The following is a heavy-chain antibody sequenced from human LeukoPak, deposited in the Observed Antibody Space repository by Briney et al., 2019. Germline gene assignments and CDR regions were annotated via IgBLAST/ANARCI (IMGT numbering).Heavy chain of an antibody. Sequence: SQTLSLTCTVSGGSISSGGYYWSWIRQHPGKGLEWIGYIYYSGSTYYNASLKSRVTISVATSKNQFSLKLSSVTAADTDVYYCARDYYDSSGPWSNWFDPWGQGTLVTVSS. CDR3: ARDYYDSSGPWSNWFDP. CDR1: GGSISSGGYY. J-gene: IGHJ5*02. V-gene: IGHV4-31*03. D-gene: IGHD3-22*01. CDR2: IYYSGST.